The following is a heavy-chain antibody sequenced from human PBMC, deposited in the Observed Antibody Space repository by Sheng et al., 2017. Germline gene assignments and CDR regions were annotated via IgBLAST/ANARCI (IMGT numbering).Heavy chain of an antibody. CDR1: GYPFTGYY. V-gene: IGHV1-2*02. CDR3: ARSGYTSAADFDY. Sequence: QVHLVQSGAAVKEPGASVRVSCRASGYPFTGYYFHWVRQAPGQGLEWMGWFNPNSGGAHLAQKFQGRVTMTRDTSISTAYMELSRLRSDDTAVYYCARSGYTSAADFDYWGREPW. D-gene: IGHD5-18*01. J-gene: IGHJ4*02. CDR2: FNPNSGGA.